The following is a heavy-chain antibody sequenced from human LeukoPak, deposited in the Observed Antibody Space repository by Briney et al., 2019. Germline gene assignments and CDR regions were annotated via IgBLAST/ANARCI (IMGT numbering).Heavy chain of an antibody. CDR1: GFTFSSYE. D-gene: IGHD6-13*01. CDR2: ISSTGNTI. J-gene: IGHJ4*02. Sequence: GGSLRLSCAASGFTFSSYEVNWVRQAPAKGLEWVSYISSTGNTIYYADSVKGRFTISRDDATNSVSLQMNSLRADDTAVYYCARRGSSSRYYFDYWGQGTPVTVSP. V-gene: IGHV3-48*03. CDR3: ARRGSSSRYYFDY.